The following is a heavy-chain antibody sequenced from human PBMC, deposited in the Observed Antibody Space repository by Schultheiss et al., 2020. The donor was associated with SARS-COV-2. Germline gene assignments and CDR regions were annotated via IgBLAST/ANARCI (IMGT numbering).Heavy chain of an antibody. CDR1: GGSFSGYY. CDR2: INHSGST. D-gene: IGHD3-10*01. V-gene: IGHV4-34*01. CDR3: ARHREDMVRGVGGEGYYYGMDV. Sequence: SETLSLTCAVYGGSFSGYYWRWIRQPPGKGLEWIGEINHSGSTNYNPSLKSRVTMSVDTSKNQFSLKLSSVTAADTAVYYCARHREDMVRGVGGEGYYYGMDVWGQGTTVTVSS. J-gene: IGHJ6*02.